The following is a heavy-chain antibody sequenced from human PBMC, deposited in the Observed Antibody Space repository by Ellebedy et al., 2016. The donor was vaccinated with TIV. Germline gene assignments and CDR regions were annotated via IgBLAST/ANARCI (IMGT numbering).Heavy chain of an antibody. V-gene: IGHV1-18*01. CDR3: ARARSGGWLHTPDY. CDR1: GNTFTSYA. D-gene: IGHD6-19*01. Sequence: AASVKVSCKASGNTFTSYAMNWVRQAPGQRLEWMGWISAYNGNTNYTQKLQGRVTMTTDTSTSTAYMELSSLRSEDTAVYYCARARSGGWLHTPDYWGQGILVTVSS. CDR2: ISAYNGNT. J-gene: IGHJ4*02.